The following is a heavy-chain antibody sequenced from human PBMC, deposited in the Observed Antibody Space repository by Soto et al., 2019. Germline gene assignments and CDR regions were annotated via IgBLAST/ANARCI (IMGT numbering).Heavy chain of an antibody. CDR1: GFTFSSYG. Sequence: QVQLVESGGGVVQPGRSLRLSCAASGFTFSSYGMHWVRQAPGKGLEWVAVISYDGSNKYYADSVKGRFTISRDNSKNALYLQMNSRGAEDTAVYYCAKDLLFEGGMDVWGQGTTVTVSS. CDR2: ISYDGSNK. J-gene: IGHJ6*02. CDR3: AKDLLFEGGMDV. V-gene: IGHV3-30*18. D-gene: IGHD3-3*01.